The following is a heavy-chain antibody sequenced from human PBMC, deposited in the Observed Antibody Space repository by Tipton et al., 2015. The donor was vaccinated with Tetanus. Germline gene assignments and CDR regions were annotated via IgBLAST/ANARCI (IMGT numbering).Heavy chain of an antibody. J-gene: IGHJ5*02. V-gene: IGHV4-31*03. CDR1: GGSISSGGYY. D-gene: IGHD2-2*01. CDR3: AREEGEYCSSTSCPQGNWFDP. Sequence: TLSLTCTVSGGSISSGGYYWSWIRQHPGKGLEWIGYIYYSGSTYYNPSLKSRVTISVDTSKNQFSLKLSSVTAADTAVYYCAREEGEYCSSTSCPQGNWFDPWGQGTLVTVSS. CDR2: IYYSGST.